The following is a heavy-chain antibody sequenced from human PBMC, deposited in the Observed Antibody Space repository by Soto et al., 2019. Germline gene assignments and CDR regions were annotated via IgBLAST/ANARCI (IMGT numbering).Heavy chain of an antibody. V-gene: IGHV3-30-3*01. CDR3: ARDLLASVVPAAVSDY. D-gene: IGHD2-2*01. Sequence: QVQLVESGGGVVQPGRSLRLSCAASGFTFSSYAMHWVRQAPGKGLEWVAVISYDGSNKYYADSVKGRFTISRDNSKNTLYLQMNSLRAEDTAVYYCARDLLASVVPAAVSDYWGQGTLVTVSS. J-gene: IGHJ4*02. CDR2: ISYDGSNK. CDR1: GFTFSSYA.